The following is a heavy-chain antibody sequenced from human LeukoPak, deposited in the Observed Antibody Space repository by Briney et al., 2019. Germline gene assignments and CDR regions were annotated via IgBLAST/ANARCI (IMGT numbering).Heavy chain of an antibody. CDR2: ISYDGSNK. V-gene: IGHV3-30*03. J-gene: IGHJ6*03. CDR1: GFTFSSYG. Sequence: GGSLRLSCAASGFTFSSYGMHWVRQAPGKGLEWVAVISYDGSNKYYADSVKGRFTISRDNSKNTLYLQMNSLRAEDTAVYYCARDGSGRELLSRRYYYYMDVWGKGTTVTISS. CDR3: ARDGSGRELLSRRYYYYMDV. D-gene: IGHD1-26*01.